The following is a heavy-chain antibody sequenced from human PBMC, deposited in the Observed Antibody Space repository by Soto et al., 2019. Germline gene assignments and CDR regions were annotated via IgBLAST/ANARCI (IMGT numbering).Heavy chain of an antibody. V-gene: IGHV3-11*01. D-gene: IGHD4-17*01. CDR1: GFTFSDYY. J-gene: IGHJ4*02. CDR3: ARDVDADFRTDFDY. Sequence: GGSLRLSCAASGFTFSDYYIHWTRRAPGKGLEWISYISGNGEIIQYAASARGRFTISRDNAENSVYLEMDSLRAEDTALYYCARDVDADFRTDFDYWGRGTLVTSPQ. CDR2: ISGNGEII.